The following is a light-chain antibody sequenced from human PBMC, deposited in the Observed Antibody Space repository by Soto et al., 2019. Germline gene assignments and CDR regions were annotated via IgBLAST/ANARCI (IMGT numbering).Light chain of an antibody. Sequence: EIVLTQSPATLSVSPGERVTLSCRASQSVSINVAWYQQKPGQGPRLLISGASTRATGVPARFSGSGSGTEFILTISSLQSEDFAVYYCQQYNDWPPLTFGGGTKVELK. CDR1: QSVSIN. CDR2: GAS. V-gene: IGKV3-15*01. J-gene: IGKJ4*01. CDR3: QQYNDWPPLT.